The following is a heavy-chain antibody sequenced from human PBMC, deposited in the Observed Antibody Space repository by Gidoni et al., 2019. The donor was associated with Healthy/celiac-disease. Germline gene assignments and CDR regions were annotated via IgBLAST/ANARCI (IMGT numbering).Heavy chain of an antibody. CDR3: ARDRLGQQLDY. D-gene: IGHD6-13*01. CDR1: GFTFSSYG. J-gene: IGHJ4*02. V-gene: IGHV3-33*01. CDR2: IWYDGSNK. Sequence: QVQLVESGGGVVQPGRSLRLSCAASGFTFSSYGMHWVRQAPGKGLEWVAVIWYDGSNKYYADSVKGRFTISRDNSKNTLYLQMNSLRAEDTAVYYCARDRLGQQLDYWGQGTLVTVSS.